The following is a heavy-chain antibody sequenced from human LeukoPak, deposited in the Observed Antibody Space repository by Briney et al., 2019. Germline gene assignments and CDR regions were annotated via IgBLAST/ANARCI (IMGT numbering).Heavy chain of an antibody. CDR1: GYTFTGYY. Sequence: ASVKVSCKASGYTFTGYYVHWVRQAPGQGLEWMGWINPNSGGTNYAQKFQGRVTMTRDTSISTAYMELSRLRSDDTAVYYCARGLRFLEWFYGMDVWGQGTTVTVSS. V-gene: IGHV1-2*02. D-gene: IGHD3-3*01. CDR2: INPNSGGT. J-gene: IGHJ6*02. CDR3: ARGLRFLEWFYGMDV.